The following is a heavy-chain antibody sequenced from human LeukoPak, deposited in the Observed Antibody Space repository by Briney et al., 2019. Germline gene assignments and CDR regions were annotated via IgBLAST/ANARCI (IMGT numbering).Heavy chain of an antibody. J-gene: IGHJ4*02. CDR3: ARRYIVVVTAITSYYFDY. Sequence: PGGSLRLSCAASGFTFSSYWMSWVRQAPGKGLEWVANIKQDGSEKYYVDSVKGRFTISRDNAKNSLYLQMNSLRAEDTAVYYCARRYIVVVTAITSYYFDYWGQGTLVTVSS. D-gene: IGHD2-21*02. V-gene: IGHV3-7*01. CDR2: IKQDGSEK. CDR1: GFTFSSYW.